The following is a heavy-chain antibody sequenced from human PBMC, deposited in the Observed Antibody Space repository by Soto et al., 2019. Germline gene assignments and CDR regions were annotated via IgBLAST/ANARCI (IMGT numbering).Heavy chain of an antibody. CDR2: IWYDGSNK. CDR1: GFTFSNYG. D-gene: IGHD1-1*01. CDR3: ARVQTGKGSLDY. V-gene: IGHV3-33*01. J-gene: IGHJ4*02. Sequence: GGSLRLSCAASGFTFSNYGMNWVRQAPGKGLEWVAVIWYDGSNKDYADSVKSRFTISRDNSKNTLYVQMNSLRAEDTAVYYCARVQTGKGSLDYWGQGTQVTVSS.